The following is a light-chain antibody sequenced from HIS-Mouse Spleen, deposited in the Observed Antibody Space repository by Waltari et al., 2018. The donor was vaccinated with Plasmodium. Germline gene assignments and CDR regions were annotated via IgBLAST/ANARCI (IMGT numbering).Light chain of an antibody. J-gene: IGKJ2*01. CDR1: QGISRY. Sequence: AIRMTQSPSSFSASTGDRVTITCRASQGISRYLAWYQQNPWKAPTLLIFDASTLQSGVPLRFSGSGSGTDFTLTISCLQSEDFATYYCQQYYSYPYTFGQGTKLEIK. CDR3: QQYYSYPYT. CDR2: DAS. V-gene: IGKV1-8*01.